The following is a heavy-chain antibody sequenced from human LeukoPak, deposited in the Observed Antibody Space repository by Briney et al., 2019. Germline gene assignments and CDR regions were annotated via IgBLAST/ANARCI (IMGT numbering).Heavy chain of an antibody. Sequence: GVSLRLPCAASGFTVSSNYMSWVRQAPGKGLEWVSLIYAGGSTYYADAVKGRFTISRHNSNNTLHLQMNSLRVEDTAVYSCATAGSSEIVRDYPMDVWGQGTTVTVSS. V-gene: IGHV3-53*04. CDR3: ATAGSSEIVRDYPMDV. CDR1: GFTVSSNY. J-gene: IGHJ6*02. D-gene: IGHD2/OR15-2a*01. CDR2: IYAGGST.